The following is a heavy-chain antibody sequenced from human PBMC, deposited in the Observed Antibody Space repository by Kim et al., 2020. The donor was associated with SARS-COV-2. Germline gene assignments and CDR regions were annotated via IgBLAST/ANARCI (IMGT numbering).Heavy chain of an antibody. V-gene: IGHV3-23*01. J-gene: IGHJ4*02. Sequence: DSVKGRFITSRDDSRNMVYLEMNSLRAEDTAIYYCTKDAIQINSIWDYFDYWGQGTLVTVSS. D-gene: IGHD3-16*01. CDR3: TKDAIQINSIWDYFDY.